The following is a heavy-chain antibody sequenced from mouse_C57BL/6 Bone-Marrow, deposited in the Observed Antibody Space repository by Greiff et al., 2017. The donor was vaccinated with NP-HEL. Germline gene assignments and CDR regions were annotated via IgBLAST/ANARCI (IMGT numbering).Heavy chain of an antibody. V-gene: IGHV14-4*01. D-gene: IGHD1-1*01. CDR2: IDPENGDT. CDR3: TTGISYYYGSSLYYFDY. CDR1: GFNIKDDY. J-gene: IGHJ2*01. Sequence: VQLQQSGAELVRPGASVKLSCTASGFNIKDDYMHWVKQRPEQGLEWIGWIDPENGDTEYASKFQGKATITADTSSNTAYLQLSSLTSEDTAVYYCTTGISYYYGSSLYYFDYWGQGTTLTVSS.